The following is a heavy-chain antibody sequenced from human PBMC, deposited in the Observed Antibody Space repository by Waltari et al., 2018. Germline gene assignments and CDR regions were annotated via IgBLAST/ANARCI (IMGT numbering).Heavy chain of an antibody. Sequence: QVQLVESGGGVVQPGRSLRLSCAASGFTFSRYGMHWVRQAPGKGLEWVAVIWYDGSNKYYADSVKGRFTISRDNSKNTLYLQMNSLRAEDTAMYYCAKVPPGGGSYLDIWGQGTMVTVSS. CDR1: GFTFSRYG. CDR2: IWYDGSNK. V-gene: IGHV3-30*18. D-gene: IGHD1-26*01. CDR3: AKVPPGGGSYLDI. J-gene: IGHJ3*02.